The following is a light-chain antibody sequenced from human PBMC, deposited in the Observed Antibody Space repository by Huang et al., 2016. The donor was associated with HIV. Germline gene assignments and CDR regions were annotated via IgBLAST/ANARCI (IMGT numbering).Light chain of an antibody. Sequence: IVMTQTPATLPVSPGGRATLSCRASQSVSSNLAWYQQKPGQAPRLIIDGSTTTATGVPARFSGSGSGTDFTLTINSLQSEDFGIYYCQQYNNWHLTFGGGTKV. CDR1: QSVSSN. J-gene: IGKJ4*01. CDR3: QQYNNWHLT. CDR2: GST. V-gene: IGKV3-15*01.